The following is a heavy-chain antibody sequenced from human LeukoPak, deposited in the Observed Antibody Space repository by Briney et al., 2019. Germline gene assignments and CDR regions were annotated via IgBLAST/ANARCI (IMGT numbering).Heavy chain of an antibody. CDR3: ARLGGNLSR. Sequence: GGSLRLSCVASGFNFSTSDMNWVRQAPGKGLDWVAYITTRGTTTYYADSVKGRFTLSRDNAKNSLYLQMNTLTAEDTAVYYCARLGGNLSRWGQGTLVTVSS. CDR2: ITTRGTTT. J-gene: IGHJ4*02. CDR1: GFNFSTSD. D-gene: IGHD1-26*01. V-gene: IGHV3-48*03.